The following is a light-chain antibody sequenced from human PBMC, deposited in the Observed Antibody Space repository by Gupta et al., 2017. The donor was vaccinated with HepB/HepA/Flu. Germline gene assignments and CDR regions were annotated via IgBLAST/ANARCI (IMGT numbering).Light chain of an antibody. CDR1: KLGDKY. Sequence: SHEPTQLPVASGSPGPTASITCSGDKLGDKYACWYQQKPGQSPVPVIYHDSKRPSGIPERFSGSNSGNTATLTISGTQAMDEADYYCQAGSSSTGVVFGGGTKLTVL. CDR2: HDS. V-gene: IGLV3-1*01. J-gene: IGLJ2*01. CDR3: QAGSSSTGVV.